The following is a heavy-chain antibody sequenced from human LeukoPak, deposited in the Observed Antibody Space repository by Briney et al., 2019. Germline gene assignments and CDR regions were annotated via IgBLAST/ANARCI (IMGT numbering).Heavy chain of an antibody. CDR2: IYNSGNT. J-gene: IGHJ4*02. Sequence: PSETLSLTCTVSGCSISTYLWSWIRQPPGKGLEWIGYIYNSGNTNYNPSLKSRVTISVDRSKNQFSLKLSSVTAADTAVYYCARTLSGSFYSDYWGQGTLVTVSS. CDR3: ARTLSGSFYSDY. V-gene: IGHV4-59*01. D-gene: IGHD3-10*01. CDR1: GCSISTYL.